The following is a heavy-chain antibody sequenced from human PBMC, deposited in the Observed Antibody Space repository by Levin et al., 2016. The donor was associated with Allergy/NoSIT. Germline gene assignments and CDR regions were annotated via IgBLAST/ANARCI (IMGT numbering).Heavy chain of an antibody. D-gene: IGHD3-22*01. CDR1: GYSISSGYY. V-gene: IGHV4-38-2*02. CDR3: ARERSSGYLEDWFDP. CDR2: IYHSGST. Sequence: SETLSLTCAVSGYSISSGYYWGWIRQPPGKGLEWIGSIYHSGSTYYNPSLKSRVTISVDTSKNQFSLKLSSVTAADTAVYYCARERSSGYLEDWFDPWGQGTLVTVSS. J-gene: IGHJ5*02.